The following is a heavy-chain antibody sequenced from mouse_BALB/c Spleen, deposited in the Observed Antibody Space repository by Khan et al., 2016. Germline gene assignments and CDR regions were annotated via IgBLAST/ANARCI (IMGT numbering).Heavy chain of an antibody. CDR1: GYTFTSYW. CDR3: AGWRCGNYLYYAMDY. Sequence: QVQLQQSGAELAKPGASVKMSCKASGYTFTSYWMHWVKQRPGQGLEWIGYINPSTGYTEYNQKFKDKATLTADKSSSTAYMQLSSLTFEDSAVYYCAGWRCGNYLYYAMDYWGQGTSVTVYS. J-gene: IGHJ4*01. D-gene: IGHD2-1*01. V-gene: IGHV1-7*01. CDR2: INPSTGYT.